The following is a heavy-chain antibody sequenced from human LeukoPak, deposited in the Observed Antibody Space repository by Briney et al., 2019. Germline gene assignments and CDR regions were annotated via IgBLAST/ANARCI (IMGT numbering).Heavy chain of an antibody. Sequence: ASVKVSCKASGYTLTSYYLHWVRQAPGQGLEWMGLINPNGDTNYAQKFQGRVTMTRDTSTSTVYMELNSLRSEDTAVYYCARAAGDTYGYRYYSDYWGQGTLVSVSS. CDR2: INPNGDT. CDR1: GYTLTSYY. CDR3: ARAAGDTYGYRYYSDY. D-gene: IGHD5-18*01. V-gene: IGHV1-46*01. J-gene: IGHJ4*02.